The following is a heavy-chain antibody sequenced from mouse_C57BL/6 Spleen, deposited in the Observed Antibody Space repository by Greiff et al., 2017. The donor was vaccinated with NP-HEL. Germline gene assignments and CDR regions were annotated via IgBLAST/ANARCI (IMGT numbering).Heavy chain of an antibody. CDR3: ARESIYDGYYDAMDY. D-gene: IGHD2-3*01. CDR1: GYAFTNYL. V-gene: IGHV1-54*01. CDR2: INPGSGGT. Sequence: QVQLQQSGAELVRPGTSVKVSCKASGYAFTNYLIEWVKQRPGQGLEWIGVINPGSGGTNYNEKFKSKATLTVDKPSSTAYMQLSSLTAEDSAVYYCARESIYDGYYDAMDYWGQGTSVTVSS. J-gene: IGHJ4*01.